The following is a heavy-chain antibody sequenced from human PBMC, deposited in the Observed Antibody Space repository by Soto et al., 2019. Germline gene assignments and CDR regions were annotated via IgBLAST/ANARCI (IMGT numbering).Heavy chain of an antibody. CDR2: VNPILSMS. Sequence: SVKVSCKASGDTFSFYSINWVRQAPGLGLEWMGRVNPILSMSNYAQRFQGRVTMTADRSTSTAYMEQSGLRSEDTAMYYCATSYGAGYRAFDYWG. V-gene: IGHV1-69*02. CDR1: GDTFSFYS. CDR3: ATSYGAGYRAFDY. D-gene: IGHD3-10*01. J-gene: IGHJ4*01.